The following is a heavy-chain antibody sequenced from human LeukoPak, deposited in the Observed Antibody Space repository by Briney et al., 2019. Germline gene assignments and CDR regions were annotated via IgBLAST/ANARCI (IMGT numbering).Heavy chain of an antibody. CDR1: GYTFTSYD. D-gene: IGHD2-15*01. CDR3: ARDIATVVHQD. V-gene: IGHV1-18*01. J-gene: IGHJ4*02. CDR2: ISGYNGNT. Sequence: ASVKVSCKASGYTFTSYDINWVRQATGQGLEWMGWISGYNGNTNYVQRFQGRVTMTTDTSTTTAYMELRNLRSDDTAVYYCARDIATVVHQDWGQGTLVTVSS.